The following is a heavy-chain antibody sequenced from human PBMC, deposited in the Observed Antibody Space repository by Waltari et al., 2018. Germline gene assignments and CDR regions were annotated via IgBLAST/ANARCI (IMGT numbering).Heavy chain of an antibody. D-gene: IGHD1-26*01. Sequence: QVQLQESGPGLVKPSETLSLTCAVSGYSISSGYYWGWIRQPPGKGLEWIGSIYHSGSTYYNPSLKSRVTISVDPSKNQFSLKLSSVTAADTAVYYCASANTVGADYWGQGTLVTVSS. CDR3: ASANTVGADY. CDR2: IYHSGST. CDR1: GYSISSGYY. J-gene: IGHJ4*02. V-gene: IGHV4-38-2*01.